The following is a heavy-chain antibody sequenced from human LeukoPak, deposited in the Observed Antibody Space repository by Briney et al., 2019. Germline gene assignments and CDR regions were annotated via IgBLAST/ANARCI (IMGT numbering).Heavy chain of an antibody. Sequence: GSLRLSCAASGFTFSSYSMNWVRQAPGKGLEWVSYISSSSSTIYYADSVKGRFTISRDNAKNSLYLQMNSLRAEDTAVYYCARGRDSSGYYYLIDYWGQGTLVTVSS. CDR1: GFTFSSYS. CDR2: ISSSSSTI. CDR3: ARGRDSSGYYYLIDY. J-gene: IGHJ4*02. D-gene: IGHD3-22*01. V-gene: IGHV3-48*01.